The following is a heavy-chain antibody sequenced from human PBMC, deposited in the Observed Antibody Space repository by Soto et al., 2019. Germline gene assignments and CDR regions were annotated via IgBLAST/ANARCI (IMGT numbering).Heavy chain of an antibody. Sequence: PSETLSLTCTVSGDSITSNYWSWIRQSPGQGLEWIGYFHYSLNTNYNPSLKSRVIISVDTSKNQFSLKLSSVTAADTAVYYCARGSMVTRRMDYWGQGTLVTSPQ. V-gene: IGHV4-59*12. CDR3: ARGSMVTRRMDY. CDR1: GDSITSNY. J-gene: IGHJ4*02. D-gene: IGHD5-18*01. CDR2: FHYSLNT.